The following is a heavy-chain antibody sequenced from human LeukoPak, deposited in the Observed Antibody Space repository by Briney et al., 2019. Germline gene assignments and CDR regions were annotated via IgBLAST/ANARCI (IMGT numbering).Heavy chain of an antibody. CDR1: GFTFSSYW. Sequence: PGGSLRLSCAASGFTFSSYWMSWVRQAPGRGLEWVANIKQDGSEKYYVDSVKGRFTISRDNAKNSLYLQMNSLRAEDTAVYYCARVLHWSGYPFDYWGQGTLVTVSS. CDR2: IKQDGSEK. V-gene: IGHV3-7*01. CDR3: ARVLHWSGYPFDY. D-gene: IGHD3-3*01. J-gene: IGHJ4*02.